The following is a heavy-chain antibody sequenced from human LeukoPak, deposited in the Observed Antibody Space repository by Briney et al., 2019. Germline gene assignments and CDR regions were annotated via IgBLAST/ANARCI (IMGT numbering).Heavy chain of an antibody. CDR1: GFTFDDYA. CDR2: ISWNSGSI. V-gene: IGHV3-9*01. CDR3: AKGGRYVREFIDY. J-gene: IGHJ4*02. Sequence: PGGSLRLSCAASGFTFDDYAMHWVRQAPGKGLEWVSGISWNSGSIGCADSVKGRFTISRDNAKNSLYLQMNSLRPEDTALYYCAKGGRYVREFIDYWGQGTLVTVSS. D-gene: IGHD3-16*01.